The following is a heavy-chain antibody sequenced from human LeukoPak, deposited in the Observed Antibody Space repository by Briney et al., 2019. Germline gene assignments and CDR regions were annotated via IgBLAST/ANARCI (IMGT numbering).Heavy chain of an antibody. V-gene: IGHV3-33*01. CDR1: GFTFSSYG. CDR3: ARGSIKVLLWFGEVDV. D-gene: IGHD3-10*01. Sequence: GSLRLSCAASGFTFSSYGMHWVRRAPGRGLEWVAVIWYDGSNKYYADSVKGRFTISRDNSKNTLYLQMNSLRAEDTAVYYCARGSIKVLLWFGEVDVWGQGTTVTVSS. J-gene: IGHJ6*02. CDR2: IWYDGSNK.